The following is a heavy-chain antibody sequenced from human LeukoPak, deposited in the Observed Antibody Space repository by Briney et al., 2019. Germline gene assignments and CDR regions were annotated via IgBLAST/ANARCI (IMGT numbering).Heavy chain of an antibody. J-gene: IGHJ5*02. V-gene: IGHV3-30-3*01. Sequence: GESLRLSCTASGFTFSSYAMHWVRQAPGKGLEWVAVISYDGSNKYYADSVKGRFTISRDNSKNTLYLQMNSLRGEDTAVYYCARSLERDYHGSGYYMNNWFDPWGQGTLVTVSS. CDR1: GFTFSSYA. CDR2: ISYDGSNK. D-gene: IGHD3-10*01. CDR3: ARSLERDYHGSGYYMNNWFDP.